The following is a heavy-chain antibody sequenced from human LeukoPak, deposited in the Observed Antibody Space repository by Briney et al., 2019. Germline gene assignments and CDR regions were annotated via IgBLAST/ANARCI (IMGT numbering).Heavy chain of an antibody. CDR2: ISSSSSYI. Sequence: GGSLRLSCAASGFTFSSYSMNWVRQAPGKGLEWVSSISSSSSYIYYADSVKGRFTISRDSAKNSPYLQMNSLRAEDTAVYYCARGRAAAGPRADNWFDPWGQGTLVTVSS. V-gene: IGHV3-21*01. D-gene: IGHD6-13*01. CDR1: GFTFSSYS. J-gene: IGHJ5*02. CDR3: ARGRAAAGPRADNWFDP.